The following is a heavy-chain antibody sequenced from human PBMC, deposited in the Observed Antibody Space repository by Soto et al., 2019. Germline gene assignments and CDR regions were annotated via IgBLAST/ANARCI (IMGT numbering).Heavy chain of an antibody. CDR3: AKDRRYCSGGSCYSYNYYGMDV. V-gene: IGHV3-23*01. D-gene: IGHD2-15*01. CDR2: ISGSGGST. CDR1: GFTFSSYA. Sequence: GGSLRLSCAASGFTFSSYAMSWVRQAPGKGLEWVSAISGSGGSTYYADSVKGRFTISRDNSKNTLYLQMNSLRAEDTAVYYCAKDRRYCSGGSCYSYNYYGMDVWGQGTTVTVSS. J-gene: IGHJ6*02.